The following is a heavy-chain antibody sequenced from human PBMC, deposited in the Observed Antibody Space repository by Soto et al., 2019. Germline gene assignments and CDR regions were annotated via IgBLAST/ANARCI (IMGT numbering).Heavy chain of an antibody. D-gene: IGHD3-9*01. CDR1: GFTLSSYR. CDR2: MSSSSSYI. J-gene: IGHJ6*02. Sequence: XGSLRPSSAASGFTLSSYRMNWVRQAPGKGLEWVSSMSSSSSYIYYADSVKGRFTISRDNAKNSLYLQMNSLRAEDTAVYYCARDLYYDILTRSLTYYYYYGMDFWGQGTTVTVSS. CDR3: ARDLYYDILTRSLTYYYYYGMDF. V-gene: IGHV3-21*01.